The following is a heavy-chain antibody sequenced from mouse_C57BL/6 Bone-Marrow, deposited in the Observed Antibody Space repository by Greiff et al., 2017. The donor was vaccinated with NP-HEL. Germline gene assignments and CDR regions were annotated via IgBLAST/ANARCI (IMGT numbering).Heavy chain of an antibody. Sequence: DVQLQESGPGLVKPSQSLSLTCTVTGYSITSDYAWNWIRQFPGNKLEWMGYISYSGSTSYNPSLKSRISITRDTSKNQFFLQLNSVTTEDTATYYCARWGGFYYAMDYWGQGTSVTVSS. V-gene: IGHV3-2*02. J-gene: IGHJ4*01. CDR3: ARWGGFYYAMDY. CDR1: GYSITSDYA. CDR2: ISYSGST.